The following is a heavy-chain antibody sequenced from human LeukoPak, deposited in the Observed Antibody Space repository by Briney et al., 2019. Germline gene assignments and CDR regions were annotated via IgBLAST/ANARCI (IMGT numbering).Heavy chain of an antibody. CDR2: ISTDSSNT. V-gene: IGHV1-18*01. J-gene: IGHJ4*02. Sequence: ASVKVSCKAPDYAFSSYGFSWVRQAPGQGLEWMGWISTDSSNTNYSQKVQGRVTMTTDTSTTTAYMELKSLRSDDTAIYYCAIYVLGVGSGVFDFWGQGTLVTVSS. D-gene: IGHD3-3*01. CDR3: AIYVLGVGSGVFDF. CDR1: DYAFSSYG.